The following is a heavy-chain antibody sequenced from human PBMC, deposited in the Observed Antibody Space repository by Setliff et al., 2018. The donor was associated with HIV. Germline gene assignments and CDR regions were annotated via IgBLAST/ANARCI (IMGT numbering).Heavy chain of an antibody. Sequence: PGGSLRLSCAASGFTFRNYNFNWVRQAPGRGLEWVSSISIGSGAAIYYAESVQGRFTVSRDNSKNSLYLQMNSLRVEDTAVYYCARDYLYYNMYNGSPVYGMDVWGQGTTVTVS. CDR2: ISIGSGAAI. D-gene: IGHD3-10*01. CDR3: ARDYLYYNMYNGSPVYGMDV. J-gene: IGHJ6*02. V-gene: IGHV3-21*01. CDR1: GFTFRNYN.